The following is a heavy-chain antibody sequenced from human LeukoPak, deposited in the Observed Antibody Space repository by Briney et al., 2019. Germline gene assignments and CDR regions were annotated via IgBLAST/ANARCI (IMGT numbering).Heavy chain of an antibody. CDR3: AIAQTWDGLFES. V-gene: IGHV3-53*01. Sequence: SGGSLRLSCAASGIAVSGNYMSWARETPEKGVEWVSFISINTNTFYAGSVRGRFTISRDTSKNTLLLQMNSLRDEDSAIYYCAIAQTWDGLFESWGQGTLVTVSS. CDR2: ISINTNT. J-gene: IGHJ4*02. D-gene: IGHD1-26*01. CDR1: GIAVSGNY.